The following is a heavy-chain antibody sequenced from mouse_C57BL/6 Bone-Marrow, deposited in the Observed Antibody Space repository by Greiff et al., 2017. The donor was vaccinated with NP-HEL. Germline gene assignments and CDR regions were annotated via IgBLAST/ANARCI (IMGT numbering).Heavy chain of an antibody. CDR1: GYTFTSYW. Sequence: QVQLQQPGAELVRPGSSVKLSCKASGYTFTSYWMHWVKQRPIQGLEWIGNIDPSDSETHYNQKFKDKATLTVDKSSSTAYMQLSSLTSEDSAVYYCAREGEYGNYDYWGQGTTLTVSS. V-gene: IGHV1-52*01. J-gene: IGHJ2*01. CDR3: AREGEYGNYDY. D-gene: IGHD2-1*01. CDR2: IDPSDSET.